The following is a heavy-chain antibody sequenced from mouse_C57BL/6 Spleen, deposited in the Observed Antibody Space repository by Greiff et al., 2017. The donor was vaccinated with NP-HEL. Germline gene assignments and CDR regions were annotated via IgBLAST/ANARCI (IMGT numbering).Heavy chain of an antibody. V-gene: IGHV1-50*01. D-gene: IGHD2-4*01. CDR2: IDPSDSYT. Sequence: QVQLQQPGAELVKPGASVKLSCKASGYTFTSYWMQWVKQRPGQGLEWIGEIDPSDSYTNYNQKFKGKATLTVDTSSSTAYMQLSSLTSEDSAVYYCARDYDGAYWGQGTLVTVSA. CDR3: ARDYDGAY. J-gene: IGHJ3*01. CDR1: GYTFTSYW.